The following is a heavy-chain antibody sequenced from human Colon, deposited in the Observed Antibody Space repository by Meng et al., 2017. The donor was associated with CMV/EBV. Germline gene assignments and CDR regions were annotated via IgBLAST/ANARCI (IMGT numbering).Heavy chain of an antibody. J-gene: IGHJ4*02. D-gene: IGHD1-26*01. Sequence: LSCAASGFTFSSYAMSWVRQAPGRGLEWVSAISCSGSSAYYAASVRGRFTISRDNSKNTLYLQMNSLRAEDTAVYYCARGYSGSDYHYWGQGTLVTVSS. CDR2: ISCSGSSA. V-gene: IGHV3-23*01. CDR3: ARGYSGSDYHY. CDR1: GFTFSSYA.